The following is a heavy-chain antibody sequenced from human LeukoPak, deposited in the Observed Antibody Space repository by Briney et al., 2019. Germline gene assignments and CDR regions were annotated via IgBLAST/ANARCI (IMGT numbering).Heavy chain of an antibody. CDR3: AKVRRLEAFDI. V-gene: IGHV1-2*02. CDR2: INPDSGGT. D-gene: IGHD1-1*01. CDR1: GYTFTNYG. Sequence: GASVKVSCKASGYTFTNYGVSWVRQAPGQGLEWMGWINPDSGGTHSAQRFQGRITLTRDTSISTAYMELSRLRLDDTAVYYCAKVRRLEAFDIWGQGTMVTVSS. J-gene: IGHJ3*02.